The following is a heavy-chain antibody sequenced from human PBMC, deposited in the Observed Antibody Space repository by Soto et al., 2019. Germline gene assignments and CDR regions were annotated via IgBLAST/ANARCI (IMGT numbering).Heavy chain of an antibody. J-gene: IGHJ6*02. CDR1: GYTFSNYW. CDR2: IYPQDSDT. CDR3: ERRQVGFLGDNWVYDGMDV. Sequence: ESLQVWRQICGYTFSNYWGARVRQMPGKGLEWMGKIYPQDSDTRYNPYFQGQVTMSVDNSVTTAYLPWNSLQAPDTAIYYCERRQVGFLGDNWVYDGMDVWGQGTTVTV. V-gene: IGHV5-51*01. D-gene: IGHD3-3*01.